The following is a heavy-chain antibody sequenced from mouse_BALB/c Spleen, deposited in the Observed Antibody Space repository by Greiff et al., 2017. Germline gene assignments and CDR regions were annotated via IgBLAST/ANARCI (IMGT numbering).Heavy chain of an antibody. CDR3: ARHDGNSYAMDY. CDR1: GFTFSSYT. V-gene: IGHV5-12-2*01. Sequence: EVKLVESGGGLVQPGGSLKLSCAASGFTFSSYTMSWVRQTPEKRLEWVAYISNGGGSTYYPDTVKGRFTISRDNAKNTLYLQMSSLKSEDTAMYYCARHDGNSYAMDYWGQGTSVTVAS. J-gene: IGHJ4*01. CDR2: ISNGGGST. D-gene: IGHD2-1*01.